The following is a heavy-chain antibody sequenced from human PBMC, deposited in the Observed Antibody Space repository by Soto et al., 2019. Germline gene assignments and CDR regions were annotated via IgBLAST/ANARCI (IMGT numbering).Heavy chain of an antibody. D-gene: IGHD7-27*01. Sequence: GESLKISCAASGFTFSSYWMSWDRKAPGKGLEWVANIKQDGSEKYYVDSVKGRFTISRDNAKNSLYLQMNSLRAEDTAVYYCARDLGMNVAFDIWGQGTMVTVSS. V-gene: IGHV3-7*03. CDR2: IKQDGSEK. CDR3: ARDLGMNVAFDI. J-gene: IGHJ3*02. CDR1: GFTFSSYW.